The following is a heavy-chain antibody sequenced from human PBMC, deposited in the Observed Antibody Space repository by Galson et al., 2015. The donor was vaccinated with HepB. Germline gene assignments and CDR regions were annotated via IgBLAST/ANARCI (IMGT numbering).Heavy chain of an antibody. CDR1: GLTFSGFW. J-gene: IGHJ4*02. CDR3: ARDPYSSGLDY. Sequence: SLRLSCAVSGLTFSGFWMTWVRQAPGKGLEWVANINQDGSEKYYVDSVKGRFTISRDNGKNSVYLQMNSLRVDDTAVYYCARDPYSSGLDYWGQGTLVTVSS. D-gene: IGHD6-19*01. V-gene: IGHV3-7*05. CDR2: INQDGSEK.